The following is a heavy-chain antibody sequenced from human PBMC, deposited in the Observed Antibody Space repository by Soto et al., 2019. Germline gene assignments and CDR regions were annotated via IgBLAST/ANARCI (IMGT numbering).Heavy chain of an antibody. V-gene: IGHV4-39*01. CDR1: GGSISSSSYY. Sequence: SETLSLTCTVSGGSISSSSYYWGWIRQPPGKGLEWIGSIYYSGSTYYNPSLKSRVTISVDTSKNQFSLKLSSVTAADTAVYYCARHLYPLRFRTSPYNWFDPWGQGTLVTVSS. J-gene: IGHJ5*02. CDR3: ARHLYPLRFRTSPYNWFDP. CDR2: IYYSGST. D-gene: IGHD3-3*01.